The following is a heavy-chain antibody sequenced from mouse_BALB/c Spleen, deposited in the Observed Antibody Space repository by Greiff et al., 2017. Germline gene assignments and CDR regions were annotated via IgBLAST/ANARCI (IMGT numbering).Heavy chain of an antibody. J-gene: IGHJ1*01. D-gene: IGHD2-4*01. V-gene: IGHV7-1*02. CDR3: ARDGYYDYDVWYFDV. CDR2: SRNKANDYTT. Sequence: DVMLVESGGGLVQPGGSLRLSCATSGFTFSDFYMEWVRQPPGKRLEWIAASRNKANDYTTEYSASVKGRFIVSRDTSQSILYLQMNALRAEDTAIYYCARDGYYDYDVWYFDVWGAGTTVTVSS. CDR1: GFTFSDFY.